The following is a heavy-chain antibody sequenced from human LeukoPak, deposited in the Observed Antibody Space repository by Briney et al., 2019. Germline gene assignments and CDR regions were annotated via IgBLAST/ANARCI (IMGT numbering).Heavy chain of an antibody. V-gene: IGHV3-21*01. J-gene: IGHJ3*02. D-gene: IGHD4-17*01. CDR1: GFTFSSHS. CDR3: ATSELDYGDSRGAFDI. CDR2: ISSSSSYI. Sequence: PGGSLRLSCAASGFTFSSHSMNWVRQAPGKGLEWVSSISSSSSYIYYADSVKGRFTISRDNAKNSLYLQMNSLRAEDTAVYYCATSELDYGDSRGAFDIWGQGTMVTVSS.